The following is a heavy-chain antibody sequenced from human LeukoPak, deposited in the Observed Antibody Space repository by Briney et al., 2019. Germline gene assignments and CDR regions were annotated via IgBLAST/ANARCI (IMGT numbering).Heavy chain of an antibody. J-gene: IGHJ6*03. CDR1: GGSMRNYY. CDR2: IYYGGST. D-gene: IGHD6-6*01. CDR3: ARGRVLAARRYQYYYMDV. Sequence: SETLSLTCSVSGGSMRNYYWSWIRQPPGKGLEWIGYIYYGGSTNYNPSLKSRVTISVDTSKNQFSLKLSSVTAADTAVYYCARGRVLAARRYQYYYMDVWGKGTTVTVSS. V-gene: IGHV4-59*01.